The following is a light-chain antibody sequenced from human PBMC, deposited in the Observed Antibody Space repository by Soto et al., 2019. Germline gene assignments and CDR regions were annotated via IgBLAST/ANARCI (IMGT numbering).Light chain of an antibody. Sequence: DVQMTQSPSSLSASVGDRVTISCRASQYIGDSLNWYQQKPGQPPKLLIYAIASLQSGVPSRFSGSGSGTEFTLTINNVQPEDFATYWCQQSTSAVPITFGQGTRLESK. CDR2: AIA. CDR3: QQSTSAVPIT. V-gene: IGKV1-39*01. CDR1: QYIGDS. J-gene: IGKJ5*01.